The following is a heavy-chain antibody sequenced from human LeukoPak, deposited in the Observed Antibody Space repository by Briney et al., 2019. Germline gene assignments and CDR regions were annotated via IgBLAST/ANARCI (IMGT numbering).Heavy chain of an antibody. CDR1: GFTFSYYA. CDR2: ISSSGSTI. J-gene: IGHJ4*02. Sequence: PGGSLRLSCAASGFTFSYYAMPWVRQAPGKGLEWVSYISSSGSTIYYADSVKGRFTISRDNAKNSLYLQMNSLRAEDTAVYYCARADGDFWSGYPGNYFDYWGQGTLVTVSS. CDR3: ARADGDFWSGYPGNYFDY. D-gene: IGHD3-3*01. V-gene: IGHV3-11*01.